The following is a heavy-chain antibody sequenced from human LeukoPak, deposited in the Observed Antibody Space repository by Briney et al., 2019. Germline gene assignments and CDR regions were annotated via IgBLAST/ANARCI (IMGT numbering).Heavy chain of an antibody. Sequence: GGSLRLSCAASGFTFSSYAITWVRQAPGKGLEWVSSISGSSTSTYYAESVKGRFTISRDNSKNTLYLQMNSLRAEDSAVYYCAKERQAWGVGADYFDYWGQGILVTVSS. CDR3: AKERQAWGVGADYFDY. J-gene: IGHJ4*02. V-gene: IGHV3-23*01. D-gene: IGHD1-26*01. CDR2: ISGSSTST. CDR1: GFTFSSYA.